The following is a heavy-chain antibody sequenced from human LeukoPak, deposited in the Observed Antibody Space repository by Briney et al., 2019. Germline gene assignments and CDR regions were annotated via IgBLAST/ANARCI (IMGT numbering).Heavy chain of an antibody. J-gene: IGHJ3*02. CDR1: GGSISGSISGTY. CDR3: AREGMGAIDDAFDI. V-gene: IGHV4-4*07. CDR2: IHSSGST. Sequence: PSETLSLTCTVSGGSISGSISGTYWSWVRQPAGKGLEWIGRIHSSGSTKYNPSLKSRVTMSVDTSKNQLFLRLRSVTAADTAVYYCAREGMGAIDDAFDIWGPGTMVTVSS. D-gene: IGHD1-26*01.